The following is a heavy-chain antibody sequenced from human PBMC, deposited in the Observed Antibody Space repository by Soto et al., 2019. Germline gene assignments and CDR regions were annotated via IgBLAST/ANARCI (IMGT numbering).Heavy chain of an antibody. CDR3: AMSKTRDIVVVPSAAFDY. CDR2: INHSGST. D-gene: IGHD2-2*01. Sequence: QVQLQQWGAGLLKPSETLSLTCAVYGGSFSGYYWSWIRQPPGKGLEWIGEINHSGSTNYNPSLKSRVTISVDTSKNQFSLKLSSVTAADTAVYYCAMSKTRDIVVVPSAAFDYWGQGTLVTVSS. CDR1: GGSFSGYY. J-gene: IGHJ4*02. V-gene: IGHV4-34*01.